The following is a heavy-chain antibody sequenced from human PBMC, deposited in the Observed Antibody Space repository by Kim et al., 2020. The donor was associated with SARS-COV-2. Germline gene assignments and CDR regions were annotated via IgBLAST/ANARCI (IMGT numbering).Heavy chain of an antibody. J-gene: IGHJ6*02. D-gene: IGHD3-10*01. V-gene: IGHV1-2*02. Sequence: AQKCQGRVTMTRDTSISTAYMELSRLRSDDTAVYYCARVWSVYYYGMDVWGQGTTVTVSS. CDR3: ARVWSVYYYGMDV.